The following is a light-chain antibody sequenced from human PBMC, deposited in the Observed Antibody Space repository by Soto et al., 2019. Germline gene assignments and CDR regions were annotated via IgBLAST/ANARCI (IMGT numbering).Light chain of an antibody. J-gene: IGLJ2*01. CDR1: SNDVGAYKF. Sequence: QSALTQPASVSGSPGQSITVSCTGTSNDVGAYKFVSWYQHHPGKAPKLLLYEVNNRPTGVSNRFSGSKSDNTASLTISGLQAEDEADYFCASYTSSGTYVLFGGGTKLTVL. V-gene: IGLV2-14*01. CDR3: ASYTSSGTYVL. CDR2: EVN.